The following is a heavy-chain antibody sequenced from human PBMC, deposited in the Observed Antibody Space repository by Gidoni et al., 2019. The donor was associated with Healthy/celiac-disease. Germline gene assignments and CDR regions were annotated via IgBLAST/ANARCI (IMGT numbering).Heavy chain of an antibody. CDR1: GFTFDDYA. CDR3: AKDGGAIAAAGYYFDY. CDR2: SSWNSGSI. Sequence: EVQLVESGGGLVQPGRSMRRSCAASGFTFDDYAMHWVRQAPGKGLEWVSVSSWNSGSIGYADSGKGRFTISRDNAKNSLYLQMNSLRAEDTALYYCAKDGGAIAAAGYYFDYWGQGTLVTVSS. V-gene: IGHV3-9*01. J-gene: IGHJ4*02. D-gene: IGHD6-13*01.